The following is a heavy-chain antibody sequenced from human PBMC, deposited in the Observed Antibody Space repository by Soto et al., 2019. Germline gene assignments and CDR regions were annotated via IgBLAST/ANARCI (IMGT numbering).Heavy chain of an antibody. J-gene: IGHJ4*02. CDR1: GFTFSSYG. CDR2: ISYDGSNK. CDR3: AKAGWWEPRDDY. V-gene: IGHV3-30*18. D-gene: IGHD1-26*01. Sequence: PGGSLRLSCAASGFTFSSYGMHWVRQAPGKGLEWVAVISYDGSNKYYADSVKGRFTISRDNSKNTLYLQMNSLRAEDTAVYYCAKAGWWEPRDDYWGQGTLVTVSS.